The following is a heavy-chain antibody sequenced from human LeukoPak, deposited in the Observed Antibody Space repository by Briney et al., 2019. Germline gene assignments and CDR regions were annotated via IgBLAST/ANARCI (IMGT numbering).Heavy chain of an antibody. CDR3: AKDVDWEGIAAAGTLGAFDI. CDR2: IRYDGSNK. V-gene: IGHV3-30*02. J-gene: IGHJ3*02. CDR1: GFIVGSNY. Sequence: PGGSLRLSCAASGFIVGSNYMSWVRQAPGKGLEWVAFIRYDGSNKYYADSVKGRFTISRDNAKNSLYLQMNSLRAEDTALYYCAKDVDWEGIAAAGTLGAFDIWGQGTMVTVSS. D-gene: IGHD6-13*01.